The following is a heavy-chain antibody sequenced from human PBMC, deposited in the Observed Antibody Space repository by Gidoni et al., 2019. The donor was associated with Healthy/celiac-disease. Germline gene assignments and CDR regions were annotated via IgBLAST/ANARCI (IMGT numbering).Heavy chain of an antibody. CDR1: GYSISSGYS. J-gene: IGHJ4*02. V-gene: IGHV4-38-2*02. CDR3: AREMDETGHY. Sequence: QLQLPVSVPGLVKPSATLSLTCAVSGYSISSGYSLVWIRQPPGNALQWIGSIYHTGSTYYNPSLKSRVTISVDTAKNQCSLKLSSVTAADTAVYYWAREMDETGHYWGQGTLVTVSS. D-gene: IGHD1-1*01. CDR2: IYHTGST.